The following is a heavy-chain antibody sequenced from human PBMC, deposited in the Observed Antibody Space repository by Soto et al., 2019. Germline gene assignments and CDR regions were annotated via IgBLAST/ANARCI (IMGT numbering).Heavy chain of an antibody. CDR3: ARDFDSLNDH. D-gene: IGHD2-8*01. CDR1: GFTFSSYS. V-gene: IGHV3-48*02. J-gene: IGHJ4*02. CDR2: VSPSSGTI. Sequence: GGSLRLSCAASGFTFSSYSMNWFRQAPGKGLEWLSYVSPSSGTIYYADSVKGRFTISRDNAKNTLFLHMVSLGDEDTAVYYCARDFDSLNDHWGQGTLVTVSS.